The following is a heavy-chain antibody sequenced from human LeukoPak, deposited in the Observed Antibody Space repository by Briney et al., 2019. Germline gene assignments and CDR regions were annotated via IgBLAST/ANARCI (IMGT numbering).Heavy chain of an antibody. Sequence: GGSLRLSCAVSGLTFGGSWITWIRQAPGKGLEWVAVISYDGRNKYYADSMKGRFTTSRDNSKTTLYLQMNSLRAEDTAVYYCAKAGNGAVAHFDYWGQGTLVTVSS. D-gene: IGHD6-19*01. CDR1: GLTFGGSW. CDR3: AKAGNGAVAHFDY. V-gene: IGHV3-30*18. J-gene: IGHJ4*02. CDR2: ISYDGRNK.